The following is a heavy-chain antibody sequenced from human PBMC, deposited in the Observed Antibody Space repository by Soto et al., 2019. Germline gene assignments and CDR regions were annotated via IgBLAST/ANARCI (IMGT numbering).Heavy chain of an antibody. V-gene: IGHV3-23*01. CDR2: ISGSGDNT. CDR3: AKGRAITVYGVDILFDY. Sequence: GGSLRLSCKASGFSFSDYAMTWVRQAPGKGLEWVSVISGSGDNTFYAASVKGRFAISRDNSKNVLYLQMNSLSADDAAVYFCAKGRAITVYGVDILFDYWGRGTLVTVSS. CDR1: GFSFSDYA. D-gene: IGHD3-3*01. J-gene: IGHJ4*01.